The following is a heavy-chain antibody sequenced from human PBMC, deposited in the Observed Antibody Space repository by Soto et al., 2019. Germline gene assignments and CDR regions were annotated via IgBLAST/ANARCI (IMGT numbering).Heavy chain of an antibody. CDR2: INNSGDT. J-gene: IGHJ4*02. V-gene: IGHV3-23*01. D-gene: IGHD2-21*01. CDR3: ANALSPSAGYWSSDDSLVDF. CDR1: GFSFGSYA. Sequence: GGSLRLSCAVSGFSFGSYAMSWVRQSPGRGLEGVSIINNSGDTYCADSVKGLLIDATVNFEKMLYLQMNNLRAEDTAVNYCANALSPSAGYWSSDDSLVDFWGQGTLVTVSS.